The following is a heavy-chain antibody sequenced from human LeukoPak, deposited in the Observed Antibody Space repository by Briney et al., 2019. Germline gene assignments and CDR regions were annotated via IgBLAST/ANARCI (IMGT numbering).Heavy chain of an antibody. CDR3: ARYGYDSSGYSFDY. CDR1: GGSFSGYY. D-gene: IGHD3-22*01. CDR2: IYYSGST. Sequence: SETLSLTCAVYGGSFSGYYWSWIRQPPGKGLEWIGYIYYSGSTNYNPSLKSRVTISVDTSKNQFSLKLSSVTAADTAVYYCARYGYDSSGYSFDYWGQGTLVTVSS. J-gene: IGHJ4*02. V-gene: IGHV4-59*01.